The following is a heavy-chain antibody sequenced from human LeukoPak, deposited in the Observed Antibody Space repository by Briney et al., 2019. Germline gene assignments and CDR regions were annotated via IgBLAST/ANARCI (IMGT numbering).Heavy chain of an antibody. V-gene: IGHV3-21*01. Sequence: TGGSLRLSCAASGFTFNSFSMNWVRQAPGKGLEWVSSITSSSSCIYYADSVKGRFTISRDNAKNSLYLQMNSLRDEDTAVYYCARDPYSGSYGDYYYYYMDVWGKGTTVTISS. CDR1: GFTFNSFS. D-gene: IGHD1-26*01. J-gene: IGHJ6*03. CDR2: ITSSSSCI. CDR3: ARDPYSGSYGDYYYYYMDV.